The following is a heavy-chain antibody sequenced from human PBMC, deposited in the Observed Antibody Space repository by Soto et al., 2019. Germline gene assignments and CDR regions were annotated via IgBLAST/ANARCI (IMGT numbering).Heavy chain of an antibody. CDR2: VIPLLDAS. CDR3: ASGKSQMSQDRMGFYYYMDV. V-gene: IGHV1-69*08. CDR1: GAAFSNYT. D-gene: IGHD2-15*01. Sequence: QVQLVQSGADVKKPGSSVKISCTASGAAFSNYTFTWVRRAPGEGLEWVGRVIPLLDASNYAEKFQDRVTISADRSTSTVYMELSCLRSEDSAIYYCASGKSQMSQDRMGFYYYMDVWGKGTSVTVSS. J-gene: IGHJ6*03.